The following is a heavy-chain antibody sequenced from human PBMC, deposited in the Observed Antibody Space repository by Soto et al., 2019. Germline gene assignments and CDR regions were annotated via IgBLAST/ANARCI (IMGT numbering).Heavy chain of an antibody. Sequence: PGGSLRLSCAASGFTFSSYAMTWVRQAPGKGLEWVSGISGGGGTTYHADSVKGRFTISRDNSKNTLYLQMNSLRAEDTAVYYCAKDSRWSGFYAFDIRGQGTMVTVSS. CDR2: ISGGGGTT. V-gene: IGHV3-23*01. CDR3: AKDSRWSGFYAFDI. CDR1: GFTFSSYA. D-gene: IGHD3-3*01. J-gene: IGHJ3*02.